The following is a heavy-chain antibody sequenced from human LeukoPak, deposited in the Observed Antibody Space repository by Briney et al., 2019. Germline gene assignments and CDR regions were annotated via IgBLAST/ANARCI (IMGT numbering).Heavy chain of an antibody. CDR3: ARDRKPRSALDF. V-gene: IGHV1-69*06. D-gene: IGHD1-14*01. J-gene: IGHJ3*01. CDR1: GGTFSSYA. CDR2: IIPIFGTA. Sequence: VASVKVSCKASGGTFSSYAISWVRQAPGQGLEWMGGIIPIFGTANYAQKFQGRVTITADKSTSTAYMELSSLRSEDTAVYYCARDRKPRSALDFWGQGTMVTVSS.